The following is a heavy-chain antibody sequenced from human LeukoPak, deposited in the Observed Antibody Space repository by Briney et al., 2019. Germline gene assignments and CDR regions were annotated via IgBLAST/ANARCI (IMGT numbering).Heavy chain of an antibody. D-gene: IGHD2-2*01. J-gene: IGHJ3*02. CDR2: INWNGGST. CDR3: ARQGVVPAAKGLRAFDI. CDR1: GFTFDDYG. V-gene: IGHV3-20*04. Sequence: GGSLRLSCAASGFTFDDYGMSWVRQAPGKGLEWVPGINWNGGSTGYADSVKGRFTISRDNAKNSLYLQMNSLRAEDTALYYCARQGVVPAAKGLRAFDIWGQGTMVTASS.